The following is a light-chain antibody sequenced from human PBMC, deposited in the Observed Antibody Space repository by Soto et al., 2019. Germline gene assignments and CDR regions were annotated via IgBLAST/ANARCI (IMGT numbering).Light chain of an antibody. Sequence: QSLLRQPPSASGSPGQSVAISCTVTSSDVGGYNYVSWYQQHPGKAPKLMIYEVNKRPSGVPDRFSGSKSGNTASLTVSGLQAEDEAAYYCSSYAGSSHVFGTGTKVTVL. CDR3: SSYAGSSHV. J-gene: IGLJ1*01. V-gene: IGLV2-8*01. CDR2: EVN. CDR1: SSDVGGYNY.